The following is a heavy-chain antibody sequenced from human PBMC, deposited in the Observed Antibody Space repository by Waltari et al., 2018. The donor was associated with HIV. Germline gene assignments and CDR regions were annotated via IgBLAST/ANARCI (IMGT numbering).Heavy chain of an antibody. CDR3: ARRSGGLDY. CDR2: ISYSGTT. V-gene: IGHV4-59*01. J-gene: IGHJ4*02. Sequence: QVQLQESGPGLVKPSETLSLTCTISDGSIRNYYCSWIRQSPGRGLEWIGHISYSGTTNYNPSLRSRVSISIDTSKNKCSLRLTSVTTADTAVYYCARRSGGLDYWGQGTLVTVSS. CDR1: DGSIRNYY.